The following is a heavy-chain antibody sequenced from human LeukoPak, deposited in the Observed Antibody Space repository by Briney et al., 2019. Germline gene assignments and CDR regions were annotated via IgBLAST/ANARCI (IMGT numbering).Heavy chain of an antibody. CDR1: GGTFSNHA. CDR2: INPNSGGT. Sequence: ASVKVSCKASGGTFSNHAITWVRQAPGQGLEWMGWINPNSGGTNYAQKFQGRVTMTRDTSISTAYMELSRLRSDDTAVYYCARNYYGSGSYYNVGHWGQGTLVTVSS. J-gene: IGHJ4*02. D-gene: IGHD3-10*01. CDR3: ARNYYGSGSYYNVGH. V-gene: IGHV1-2*02.